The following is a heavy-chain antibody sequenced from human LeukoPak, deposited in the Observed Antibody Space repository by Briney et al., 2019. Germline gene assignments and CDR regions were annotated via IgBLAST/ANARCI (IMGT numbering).Heavy chain of an antibody. D-gene: IGHD6-13*01. V-gene: IGHV3-33*01. J-gene: IGHJ4*02. CDR2: VWYDGSNK. Sequence: GRSLRLSCEASGFTFSNYGFHWVRQAPGKGLEWVAVVWYDGSNKYYADSVKGRFTISRDNSKNTLYLQMNSLRVEDTAVYYCAREINEYSSTWPLDYWGQGTLVTVSS. CDR1: GFTFSNYG. CDR3: AREINEYSSTWPLDY.